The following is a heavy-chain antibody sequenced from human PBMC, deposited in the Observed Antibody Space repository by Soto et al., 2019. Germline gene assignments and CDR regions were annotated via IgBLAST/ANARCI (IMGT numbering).Heavy chain of an antibody. CDR3: ARGMSGGGVVLSSYYYYMDV. V-gene: IGHV4-34*01. CDR1: GGSFSGYS. CDR2: INHSGST. D-gene: IGHD2-15*01. Sequence: QVQLQQWGAGLLKPSETLSLTCAVYGGSFSGYSWSWIRQPPGKGLEWIGEINHSGSTNYNPSLKSRVTTSVVTSKNQLSVKLSSVTAADTAVYYCARGMSGGGVVLSSYYYYMDVWGKGTTVTVSS. J-gene: IGHJ6*03.